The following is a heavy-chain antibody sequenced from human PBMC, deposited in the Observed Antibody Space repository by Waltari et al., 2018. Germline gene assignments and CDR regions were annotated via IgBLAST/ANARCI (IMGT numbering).Heavy chain of an antibody. D-gene: IGHD3-16*01. Sequence: QVHLVQSGAEVRKPGASVTVSCKGSGYTFTGYYIQWLRQAPGQGLEWMGWIDPNTGGKKLAQKVQGRVTMTRDTSINTVYMELSSLGSDDTAVYYCARDLYDSRVPGDYFDYWGQGTLVTVSS. CDR1: GYTFTGYY. V-gene: IGHV1-2*02. J-gene: IGHJ4*02. CDR2: IDPNTGGK. CDR3: ARDLYDSRVPGDYFDY.